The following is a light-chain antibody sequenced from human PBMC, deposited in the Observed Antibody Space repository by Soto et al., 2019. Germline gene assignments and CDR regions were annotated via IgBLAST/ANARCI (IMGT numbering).Light chain of an antibody. Sequence: QSVLTQPPSASGTPGQRVTISCFGSSSNIGGNAVNWYQQLPGTAPKLLIYSNNQRPSGVPDRFSGYKSGTSASLAISGLKSEDEDDYYCATWDDSLNGVVFGGGTKLTVL. CDR1: SSNIGGNA. CDR2: SNN. CDR3: ATWDDSLNGVV. V-gene: IGLV1-44*01. J-gene: IGLJ2*01.